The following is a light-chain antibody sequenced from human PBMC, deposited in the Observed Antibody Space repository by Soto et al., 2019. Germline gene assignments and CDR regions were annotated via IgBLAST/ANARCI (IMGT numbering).Light chain of an antibody. Sequence: EIVLTQSPGTLSLSPGERATLSCRASQSVSSNYLAWYQQKPGQAPRLLIYGASSRATGIPDRFSGSGSGTDFTLTISRLEPEDFAVYYCQQYVSSPTFGPGTKVDIK. CDR3: QQYVSSPT. J-gene: IGKJ3*01. CDR1: QSVSSNY. V-gene: IGKV3-20*01. CDR2: GAS.